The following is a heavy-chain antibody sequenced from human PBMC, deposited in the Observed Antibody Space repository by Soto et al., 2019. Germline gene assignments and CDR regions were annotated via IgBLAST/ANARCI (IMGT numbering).Heavy chain of an antibody. Sequence: WGSLRLSCAASGFTFNYYLMHWVRQAPGQGLVWVSRIHSDGSSTTYADSVKGRFTISRDNAKNTLYLQMNSLRAEDTAVYYCARGDRGAFDLWGQGTMVTVS. V-gene: IGHV3-74*01. CDR1: GFTFNYYL. J-gene: IGHJ3*01. CDR3: ARGDRGAFDL. D-gene: IGHD2-21*02. CDR2: IHSDGSST.